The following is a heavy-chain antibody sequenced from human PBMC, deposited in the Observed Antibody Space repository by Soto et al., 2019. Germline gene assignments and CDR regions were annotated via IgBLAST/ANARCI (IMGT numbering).Heavy chain of an antibody. J-gene: IGHJ4*02. V-gene: IGHV1-69*01. D-gene: IGHD2-21*02. Sequence: VQLVQSGAEVKKPGSSVKVSCKASGGTFSNYPFIWVRQAPGQGLDWMGGIIPIFGTTDYGQRFDGRVTITADESTNTAYMELSSLRSDDTAVYYCARGLYCGGGCYSHFDYWGQGTLVTVSS. CDR1: GGTFSNYP. CDR2: IIPIFGTT. CDR3: ARGLYCGGGCYSHFDY.